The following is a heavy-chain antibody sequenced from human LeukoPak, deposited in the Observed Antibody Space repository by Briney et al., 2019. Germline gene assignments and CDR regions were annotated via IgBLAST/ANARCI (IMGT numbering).Heavy chain of an antibody. Sequence: SETLSLTCAVYGGSFSGYYWSWIRQPPGKGLEWIGEINHSESTNYNPPLKSRVTISVDTSKNQFSLKLSSVTAADTAVYYCARHYDFWSSRSTDYWGQGTLVTVSS. V-gene: IGHV4-34*01. CDR1: GGSFSGYY. J-gene: IGHJ4*02. CDR3: ARHYDFWSSRSTDY. CDR2: INHSEST. D-gene: IGHD3-3*01.